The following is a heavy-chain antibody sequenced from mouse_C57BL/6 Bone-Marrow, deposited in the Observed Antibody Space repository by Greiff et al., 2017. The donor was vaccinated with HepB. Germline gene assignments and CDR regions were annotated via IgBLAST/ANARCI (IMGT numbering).Heavy chain of an antibody. J-gene: IGHJ3*01. CDR2: ISSGGSYT. D-gene: IGHD2-5*01. CDR3: ARRGDSNYGFAY. V-gene: IGHV5-6*01. Sequence: VQLQQSGGDLVKPGGSLKLSCAASGFTFSSYGMSWVRQTPEKRLEWVATISSGGSYTYYPDSVKGRFTISRDHAKNTLYLQMISLKSEDTAMYYCARRGDSNYGFAYWGQGTLVTVSA. CDR1: GFTFSSYG.